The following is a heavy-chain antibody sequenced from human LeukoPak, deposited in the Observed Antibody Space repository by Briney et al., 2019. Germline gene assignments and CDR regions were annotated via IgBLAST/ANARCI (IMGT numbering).Heavy chain of an antibody. CDR1: GFTFSNAW. Sequence: GGSLRLSCAASGFTFSNAWMSYVRLAPGKGLEWVGRIKSKNYGGTSDYAAPVQGRFIISRDDSRNMVYLQMNSLRTEDTAVYYCVTDGVAISHTFDYWGQGILVTVSS. J-gene: IGHJ4*02. CDR2: IKSKNYGGTS. CDR3: VTDGVAISHTFDY. V-gene: IGHV3-15*01. D-gene: IGHD2-8*01.